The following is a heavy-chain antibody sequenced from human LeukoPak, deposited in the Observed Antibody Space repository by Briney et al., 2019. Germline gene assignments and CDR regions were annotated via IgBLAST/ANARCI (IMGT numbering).Heavy chain of an antibody. V-gene: IGHV3-23*01. CDR1: GFTFRNYG. J-gene: IGHJ1*01. Sequence: GGTLRLSCATSGFTFRNYGMSWVRQAPGKGLEWVSAITHGGATTYYADSVKGRFTISRDNTKNTLYVQMNSLRAEDTAMYYCAKDSASDWLLEHWGQGTLVTVSS. CDR2: ITHGGATT. CDR3: AKDSASDWLLEH. D-gene: IGHD3-9*01.